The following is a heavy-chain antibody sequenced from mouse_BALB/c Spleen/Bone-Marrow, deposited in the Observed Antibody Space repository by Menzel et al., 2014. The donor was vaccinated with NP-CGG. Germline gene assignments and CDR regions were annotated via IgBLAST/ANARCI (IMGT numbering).Heavy chain of an antibody. D-gene: IGHD3-1*01. CDR3: ARDRAARATGYYFDY. Sequence: EVKLVESGGGLVQPGGSLRLSCATCGFTFTDYYMSWVRQPPGNALEWLGFIRNKANGYTTEYSASVKGRFTISRDNSQSILHLQMNALRDEDSATSYCARDRAARATGYYFDYWGQGTTLTVSS. V-gene: IGHV7-3*02. CDR1: GFTFTDYY. J-gene: IGHJ2*01. CDR2: IRNKANGYTT.